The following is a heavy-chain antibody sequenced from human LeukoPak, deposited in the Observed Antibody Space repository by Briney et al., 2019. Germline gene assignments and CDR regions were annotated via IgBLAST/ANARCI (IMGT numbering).Heavy chain of an antibody. J-gene: IGHJ3*02. V-gene: IGHV3-11*01. CDR1: GFTFSDYY. CDR3: AGDRAMAYYYDSSGYQLDAFDI. CDR2: ISSSGSTI. Sequence: GGSLRLSCAASGFTFSDYYMSWIRQAPGKGLEWVSYISSSGSTIYYADSVKGRFTISRDNAKNSLYLQMNSLRAEDTAVYYCAGDRAMAYYYDSSGYQLDAFDIWGQGTMVTVSS. D-gene: IGHD3-22*01.